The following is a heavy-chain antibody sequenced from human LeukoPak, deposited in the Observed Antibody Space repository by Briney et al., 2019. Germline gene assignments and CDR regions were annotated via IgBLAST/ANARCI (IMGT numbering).Heavy chain of an antibody. J-gene: IGHJ4*02. CDR2: INSDGSST. V-gene: IGHV3-74*01. D-gene: IGHD7-27*01. CDR3: ARAPTNWVYFDS. CDR1: GFTFSNYW. Sequence: PGESLRLSCAASGFTFSNYWMHWVRQAPGKGLVWVSRINSDGSSTTYADSVKGRFAISRDNAKNTLFLQVSSLRAEDTAVYYCARAPTNWVYFDSWGQGTLVTVSS.